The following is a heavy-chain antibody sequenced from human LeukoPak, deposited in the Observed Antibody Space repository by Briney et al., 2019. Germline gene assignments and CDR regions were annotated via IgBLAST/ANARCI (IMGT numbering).Heavy chain of an antibody. V-gene: IGHV1-18*01. CDR3: ARAQSRTHWDGFDI. CDR1: GYSFTSYG. CDR2: ISTDNGNT. J-gene: IGHJ3*02. D-gene: IGHD5-24*01. Sequence: ASVKASCRASGYSFTSYGISWARQAPGRGLEWMGWISTDNGNTNYVQNLQGRVSMTRDTFTSTVYMELRSLRSDDTAVYYCARAQSRTHWDGFDIWGQGTMVTVPS.